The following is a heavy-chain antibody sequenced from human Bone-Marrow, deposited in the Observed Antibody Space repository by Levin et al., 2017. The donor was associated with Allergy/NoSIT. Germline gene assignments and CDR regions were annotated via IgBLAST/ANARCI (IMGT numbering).Heavy chain of an antibody. J-gene: IGHJ5*01. V-gene: IGHV3-23*01. Sequence: GGSLRLSCAASGFTFYNYVMNWVRQSPGKGLEWVSGISSSGGSTYYADSVKGRFTISRDNSKNTLYLQINSLRAEDTAVCYCAKAKSHLDYYGSGSYDSWGQGTLVTVSS. CDR1: GFTFYNYV. D-gene: IGHD3-10*01. CDR3: AKAKSHLDYYGSGSYDS. CDR2: ISSSGGST.